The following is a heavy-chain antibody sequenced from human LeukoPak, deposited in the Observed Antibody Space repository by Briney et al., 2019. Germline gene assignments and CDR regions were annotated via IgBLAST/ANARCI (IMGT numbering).Heavy chain of an antibody. V-gene: IGHV1-46*01. D-gene: IGHD2-2*01. CDR3: ARDSRGYCSSTSCYDFDY. J-gene: IGHJ4*02. Sequence: ASVKVSCKASGYTFTSYYMHWVRQATGQGLEWMGIINPSGGSTSYAQKFQGRVTMTRDMSTSTVYMELSSLRSEDTAVYYCARDSRGYCSSTSCYDFDYWGQGTLVTVSS. CDR2: INPSGGST. CDR1: GYTFTSYY.